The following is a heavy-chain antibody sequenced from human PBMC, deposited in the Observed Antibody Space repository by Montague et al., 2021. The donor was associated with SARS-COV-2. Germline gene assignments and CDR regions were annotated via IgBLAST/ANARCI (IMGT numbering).Heavy chain of an antibody. Sequence: SETLSLTCTVSGVSVSNRYTHWSWIRQSPGKGLEWIGHIDYGGSPNYSPSLHSRVTISLDTSKNQLSLRLNSATAADTAVYFCARRGTGNYEILDYWGQGILVTVSS. V-gene: IGHV4-61*01. CDR3: ARRGTGNYEILDY. CDR1: GVSVSNRYTH. J-gene: IGHJ4*02. D-gene: IGHD3-3*01. CDR2: IDYGGSP.